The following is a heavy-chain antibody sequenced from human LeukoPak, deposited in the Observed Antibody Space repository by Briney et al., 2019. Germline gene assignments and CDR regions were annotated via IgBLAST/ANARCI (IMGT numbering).Heavy chain of an antibody. CDR3: ARGHVDTAECFDY. CDR2: IYPGDSDT. CDR1: GYSFTSYW. D-gene: IGHD5-18*01. V-gene: IGHV5-51*01. J-gene: IGHJ4*02. Sequence: GESLKISCKGSGYSFTSYWIGWVRQMPGKGLEWMVIIYPGDSDTRYSPSFQGQVTISADKSISTAYLQWSSLKASDTAMYYCARGHVDTAECFDYWGQGTLVTVSS.